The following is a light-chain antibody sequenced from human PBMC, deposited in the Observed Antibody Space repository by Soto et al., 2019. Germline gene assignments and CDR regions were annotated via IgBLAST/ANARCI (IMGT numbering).Light chain of an antibody. V-gene: IGLV2-14*01. Sequence: QSALTQPASVSGSPGQSITISCTGTSTDIGGYTYVSWYQQHPGQVPKLMIYEVDNRPSGVSNRFSGSKSGSTASLTISGLQAEDEADYFCSSYSSTTTRVVFGGGTKLTVL. CDR3: SSYSSTTTRVV. CDR2: EVD. J-gene: IGLJ2*01. CDR1: STDIGGYTY.